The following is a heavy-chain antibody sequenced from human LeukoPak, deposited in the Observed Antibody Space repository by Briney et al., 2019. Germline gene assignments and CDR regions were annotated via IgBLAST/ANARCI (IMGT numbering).Heavy chain of an antibody. J-gene: IGHJ4*02. D-gene: IGHD3/OR15-3a*01. CDR2: MDGSGKTT. Sequence: GGSLRLSCAASGFTFSSSAMSWVRQAPGKGLGWVSVMDGSGKTTYYADSVKGRFIISRDNSKNTLCLQLTSLRVEDTAVYYCAKVATWTYFDSWGQGTLVTVSS. CDR1: GFTFSSSA. CDR3: AKVATWTYFDS. V-gene: IGHV3-23*01.